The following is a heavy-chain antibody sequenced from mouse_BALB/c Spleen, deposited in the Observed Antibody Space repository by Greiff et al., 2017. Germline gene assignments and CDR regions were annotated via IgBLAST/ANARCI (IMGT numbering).Heavy chain of an antibody. CDR3: ARSITTGGWYFDV. D-gene: IGHD2-4*01. CDR2: ISSGSSTI. CDR1: GFTFSSFG. J-gene: IGHJ1*01. V-gene: IGHV5-17*02. Sequence: DVMLVESGGGLVQPGGSRKLSCAASGFTFSSFGMHWVRQAPEKGLEWVAYISSGSSTIYYADTVKGRFTISRDNPKNTLFLQMTSLRSEDTAMYYCARSITTGGWYFDVWGAGTTVTVSS.